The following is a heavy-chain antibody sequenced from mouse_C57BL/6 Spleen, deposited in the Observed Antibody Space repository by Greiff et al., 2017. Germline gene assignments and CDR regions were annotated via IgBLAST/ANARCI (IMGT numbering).Heavy chain of an antibody. CDR2: IHPNSGST. CDR3: ARRDGYYEGYFDV. J-gene: IGHJ1*03. V-gene: IGHV1-64*01. Sequence: QVQLQQPGAELVKPGASVKLSCKASGYTFTSYWMHWVKQRPGQGLEWIGMIHPNSGSTNYKEKFKSKATLTVDKSSSTAYMLLSSLTSEDSAVYYCARRDGYYEGYFDVWGTGTTVTVSS. CDR1: GYTFTSYW. D-gene: IGHD2-3*01.